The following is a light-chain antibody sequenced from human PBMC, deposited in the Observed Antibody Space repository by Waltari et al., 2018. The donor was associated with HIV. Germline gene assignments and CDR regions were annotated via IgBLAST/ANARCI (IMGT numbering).Light chain of an antibody. CDR1: QDIGSD. J-gene: IGKJ5*01. CDR2: SAS. V-gene: IGKV1-17*01. CDR3: QQYGRFPPIT. Sequence: DIQMTQSPSSLSASVGDRVAVTCLASQDIGSDLAWYQPRGTEARKLLIYSASSLQNGVLSRCRGVGSGTDFSFTISSTQPDDIATYFRQQYGRFPPITFGRGTRLEI.